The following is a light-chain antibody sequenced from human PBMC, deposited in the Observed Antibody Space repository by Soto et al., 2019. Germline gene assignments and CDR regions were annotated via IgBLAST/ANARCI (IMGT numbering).Light chain of an antibody. CDR2: GAS. CDR1: QSVSSN. J-gene: IGKJ4*01. Sequence: ETVMTQSPATLSVSPGEGATLSCRASQSVSSNLAWYQQRPGQTPRLLVYGASIRATGMSARFSGSGSGTEFTLTISSLQSEDFALYYCQQYNDWPPTFGGGTKVEIK. CDR3: QQYNDWPPT. V-gene: IGKV3-15*01.